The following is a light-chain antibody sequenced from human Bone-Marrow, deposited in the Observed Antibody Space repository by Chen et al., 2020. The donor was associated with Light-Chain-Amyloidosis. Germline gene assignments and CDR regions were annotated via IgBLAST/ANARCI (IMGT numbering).Light chain of an antibody. V-gene: IGLV3-25*03. J-gene: IGLJ2*01. CDR3: QSADSSGTYEVI. CDR2: SDT. Sequence: SYELTQPLSVSVSPGQTASTTCTGDALPTKYAYWYQQKPGQAPVLVIHSDTERPAGISERFSGSSSGTTATLTISGVQAGDEADEHCQSADSSGTYEVIFGGGTKLTVL. CDR1: ALPTKY.